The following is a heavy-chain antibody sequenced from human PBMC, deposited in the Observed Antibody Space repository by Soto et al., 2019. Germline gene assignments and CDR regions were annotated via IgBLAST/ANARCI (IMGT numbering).Heavy chain of an antibody. Sequence: QVQLQQWGAGLLKPSETLSLTCAVYGGSFSGYYWSWIRQPPGKGLEWIGEINHSGSTNYNPSLKSRVTISVDTSKNQCSLKLSSVTAADTAVYYCARGMARYSYGRNYFDYWGQGTLVTVSS. D-gene: IGHD5-18*01. V-gene: IGHV4-34*01. CDR1: GGSFSGYY. CDR3: ARGMARYSYGRNYFDY. J-gene: IGHJ4*02. CDR2: INHSGST.